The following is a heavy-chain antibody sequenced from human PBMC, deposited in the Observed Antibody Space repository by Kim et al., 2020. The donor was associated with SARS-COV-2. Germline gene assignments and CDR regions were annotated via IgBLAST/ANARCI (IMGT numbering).Heavy chain of an antibody. Sequence: SIGYADSLKGRFTISRDNAKNSLYLQMNSLRAEDTALYYCAKTAYGEFDYWGQGTLVTVSS. V-gene: IGHV3-9*01. CDR3: AKTAYGEFDY. D-gene: IGHD4-17*01. J-gene: IGHJ4*02. CDR2: SI.